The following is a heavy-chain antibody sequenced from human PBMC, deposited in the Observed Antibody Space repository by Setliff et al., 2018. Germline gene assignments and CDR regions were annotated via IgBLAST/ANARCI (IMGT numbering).Heavy chain of an antibody. CDR3: TRGGTWSDAFDT. D-gene: IGHD1-1*01. V-gene: IGHV4-59*01. J-gene: IGHJ3*02. CDR1: GGSFSGYY. Sequence: SETLSLTCAVYGGSFSGYYWSWIRQPPGKRLEWIGYIHYSGYTNYNPSLKSRVTISIDTSKNQFSLKLSSVTAADTAVYYCTRGGTWSDAFDTWGQGTMVTVSS. CDR2: IHYSGYT.